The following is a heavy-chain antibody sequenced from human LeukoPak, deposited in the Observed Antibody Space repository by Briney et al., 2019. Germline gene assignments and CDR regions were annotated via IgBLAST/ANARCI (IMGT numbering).Heavy chain of an antibody. D-gene: IGHD3-22*01. CDR3: ARGRRDSSGYYYVDY. Sequence: AETLSLTCAVYGGSFSGYYWSWIRQPPGKGLEWIAEINHSGSTNYNPSLKSRVTISVDTSKNQFSLKLSSVTAADTAVYYCARGRRDSSGYYYVDYWGQGTLVTVSS. CDR1: GGSFSGYY. V-gene: IGHV4-34*01. J-gene: IGHJ4*02. CDR2: INHSGST.